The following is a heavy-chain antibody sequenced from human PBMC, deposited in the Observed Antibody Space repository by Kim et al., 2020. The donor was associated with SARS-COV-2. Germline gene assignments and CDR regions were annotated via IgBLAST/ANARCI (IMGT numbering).Heavy chain of an antibody. J-gene: IGHJ6*01. D-gene: IGHD3-16*02. V-gene: IGHV3-21*01. CDR3: ARDLITFGGVIAFGEDY. CDR2: MSSSSSYI. CDR1: GFTFSSYS. Sequence: GGSLRLSCAASGFTFSSYSMNWVRQAPGKGLEWVSSMSSSSSYIYYEDSVKGRFTISRDNAKNSLYLQMNSLRAEDTAVYYCARDLITFGGVIAFGEDY.